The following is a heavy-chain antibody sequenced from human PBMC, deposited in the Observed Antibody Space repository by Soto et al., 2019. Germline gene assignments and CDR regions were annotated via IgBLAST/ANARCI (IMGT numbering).Heavy chain of an antibody. V-gene: IGHV4-61*08. CDR1: GGSISSGGYS. D-gene: IGHD5-12*01. CDR2: IYYSGRT. CDR3: ARDGYNSLDY. Sequence: PSETLSLTCAVSGGSISSGGYSWSWIRQPPGKGLEWIAYIYYSGRTNYNPSLRSRVTISVDTSKNQFSLKLSSVTAADTAVYYCARDGYNSLDYWGQGTLVTVSS. J-gene: IGHJ4*02.